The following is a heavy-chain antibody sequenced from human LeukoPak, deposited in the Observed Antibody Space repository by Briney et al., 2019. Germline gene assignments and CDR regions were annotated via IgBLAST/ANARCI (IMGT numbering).Heavy chain of an antibody. CDR1: GFTFSSYA. Sequence: GGSLRLSCAASGFTFSSYAMSWVRQAPGKGLEWVSGVSGNGAGTYYADSVKGRFIISRDNAKNTLYLQMNSLRAEDTAVYYCAKDLHYGSADYWGQGIQVTVSS. CDR2: VSGNGAGT. D-gene: IGHD3-10*01. V-gene: IGHV3-23*01. CDR3: AKDLHYGSADY. J-gene: IGHJ4*02.